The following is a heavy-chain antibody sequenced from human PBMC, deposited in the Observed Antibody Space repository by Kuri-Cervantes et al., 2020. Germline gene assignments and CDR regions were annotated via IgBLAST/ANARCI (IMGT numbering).Heavy chain of an antibody. J-gene: IGHJ6*03. D-gene: IGHD3-3*01. CDR2: ISWNSGSI. CDR3: ARAKEVGYDFWSGYYTNYYYYYYMDV. Sequence: GGSLRLSCAASGFSFNDYAMHWVRQAPGKGLEWVSGISWNSGSIGYADSVKGRFTISRDNAKNSLYLQMNSLRAEDTAVYYCARAKEVGYDFWSGYYTNYYYYYYMDVWGKGTTVTVSS. CDR1: GFSFNDYA. V-gene: IGHV3-9*01.